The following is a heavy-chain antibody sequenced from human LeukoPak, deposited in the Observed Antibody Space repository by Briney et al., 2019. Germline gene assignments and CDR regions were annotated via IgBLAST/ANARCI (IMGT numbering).Heavy chain of an antibody. J-gene: IGHJ6*02. Sequence: PGRSLRLSCAASGFTFSSYAMHWVRQAPGKGLEWVAVISYDGSNKYYADSVKGRSTISRDNSKNTLYLQMNSLRAEDTAVYYCARDLRDCSSTSCYGRGYYYYGMDVWGQGTTVTVSS. CDR3: ARDLRDCSSTSCYGRGYYYYGMDV. D-gene: IGHD2-2*01. CDR1: GFTFSSYA. CDR2: ISYDGSNK. V-gene: IGHV3-30-3*01.